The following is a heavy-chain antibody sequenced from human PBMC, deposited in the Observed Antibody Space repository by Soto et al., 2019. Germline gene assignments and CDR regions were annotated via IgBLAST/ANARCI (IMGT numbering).Heavy chain of an antibody. CDR1: GYIFTSYG. CDR2: INDIYDNQ. V-gene: IGHV1-18*01. J-gene: IGHJ3*01. Sequence: QVQLVQSGDEVEKPGASVKVSCKASGYIFTSYGVSWVRQAPGQGLEWMGWINDIYDNQNYAPKFQGRVTSTIDKSTSTASMALRSRRPDATAVYYCVRDRAYADVGDALDVWGQGTIVTVSS. D-gene: IGHD4-17*01. CDR3: VRDRAYADVGDALDV.